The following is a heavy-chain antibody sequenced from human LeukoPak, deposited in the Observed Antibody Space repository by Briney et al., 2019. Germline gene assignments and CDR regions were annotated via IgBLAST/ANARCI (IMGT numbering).Heavy chain of an antibody. J-gene: IGHJ5*02. V-gene: IGHV4-4*02. D-gene: IGHD1-20*01. Sequence: GSLRLTCAASGFTFSSCSMNWVRQPPGKGLEWIGEINHSGSTNYNPSLKSRVTISVDTSKNQFSLKLSSVTAADTAVYYCAREGAGNRPYNWNRRGFDPWGQGTLVTVSS. CDR2: INHSGST. CDR3: AREGAGNRPYNWNRRGFDP. CDR1: GFTFSSCS.